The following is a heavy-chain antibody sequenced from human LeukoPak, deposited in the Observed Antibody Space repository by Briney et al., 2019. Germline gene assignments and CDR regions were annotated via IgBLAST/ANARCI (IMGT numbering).Heavy chain of an antibody. CDR3: ARDRDTMVRGVIALYYFDY. Sequence: GGSLRLSCAASGLTFSSYAMHWVRQAPGKGLEWVAVISYDGSNKYYADSVKGRFTISRDNSKNTLYLQMNSLRAEDTAVYYCARDRDTMVRGVIALYYFDYWGQGTLVTVSS. V-gene: IGHV3-30-3*01. CDR1: GLTFSSYA. D-gene: IGHD3-10*01. J-gene: IGHJ4*02. CDR2: ISYDGSNK.